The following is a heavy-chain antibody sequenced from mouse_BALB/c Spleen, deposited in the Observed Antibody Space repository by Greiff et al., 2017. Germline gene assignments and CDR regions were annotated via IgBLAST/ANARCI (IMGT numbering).Heavy chain of an antibody. V-gene: IGHV5-12-1*01. CDR2: ISSGGGST. CDR1: GFAFSSYD. J-gene: IGHJ2*01. Sequence: EVKLEESGGGLVKPGGSLKLSCAASGFAFSSYDMSWVRQTPEKRLEWVAYISSGGGSTYYPDTVKGRFTISRDNAKNTLYLQMSSLKSEDTAMYYCARHVGFLYYFDYWGQGTTLTVSS. CDR3: ARHVGFLYYFDY.